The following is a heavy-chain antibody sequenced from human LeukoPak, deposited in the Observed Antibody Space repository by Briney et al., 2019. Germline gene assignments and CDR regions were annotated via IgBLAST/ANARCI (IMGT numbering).Heavy chain of an antibody. J-gene: IGHJ6*03. D-gene: IGHD3-9*01. Sequence: GGSLRLSCTVSGFTFGDYPMSWVRQAPGKGLEWVAVISYDGSNKYYADSVKGRFTISRDNSKNTLYLQMNSLRAEDTAVYYCARDANYDILTGYNYYYMDVWGKGTTVTVSS. V-gene: IGHV3-30*04. CDR1: GFTFGDYP. CDR2: ISYDGSNK. CDR3: ARDANYDILTGYNYYYMDV.